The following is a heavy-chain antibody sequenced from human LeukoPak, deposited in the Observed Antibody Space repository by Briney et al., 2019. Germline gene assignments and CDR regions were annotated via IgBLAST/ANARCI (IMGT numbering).Heavy chain of an antibody. Sequence: ASVKVSCKASGYTFTSYGISWVRQAPGQGLEWMGWISAYNGNTNYAQKLQGRVTMTTDTSTSTAYMELRSLRSDDTAVYYCASGLIYSGHDPYYFDYWGQGTLVTVSS. CDR1: GYTFTSYG. CDR3: ASGLIYSGHDPYYFDY. D-gene: IGHD5-12*01. V-gene: IGHV1-18*01. J-gene: IGHJ4*02. CDR2: ISAYNGNT.